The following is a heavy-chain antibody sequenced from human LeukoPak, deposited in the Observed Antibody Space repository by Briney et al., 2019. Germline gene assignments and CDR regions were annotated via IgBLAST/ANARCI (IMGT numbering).Heavy chain of an antibody. V-gene: IGHV4-59*12. J-gene: IGHJ4*02. CDR1: GGSISSYY. Sequence: SQSLSLTRTVSGGSISSYYSSCIRQPPGKGLEWIGYIYYSGSTNYNPSLKSRVTLSVDTSKNQFSLKLSSVTAADTAVYYCARGAMTTTSTFDYWGQGTLVTVSS. CDR2: IYYSGST. CDR3: ARGAMTTTSTFDY. D-gene: IGHD5-24*01.